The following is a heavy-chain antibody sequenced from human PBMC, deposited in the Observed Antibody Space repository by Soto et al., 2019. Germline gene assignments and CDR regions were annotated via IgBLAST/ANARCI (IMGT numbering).Heavy chain of an antibody. V-gene: IGHV5-51*01. D-gene: IGHD3-22*01. CDR2: IYPGDSDT. Sequence: GESLKISCKGSGYSFTSYWIGWVRQMPGKGLEWMGIIYPGDSDTRYSPSFQGQVTISADKSISTAYLQWSSLKASDTAMYYCARQFDYYDSSGYLHWFDPWGQGTLVTVSS. CDR1: GYSFTSYW. J-gene: IGHJ5*02. CDR3: ARQFDYYDSSGYLHWFDP.